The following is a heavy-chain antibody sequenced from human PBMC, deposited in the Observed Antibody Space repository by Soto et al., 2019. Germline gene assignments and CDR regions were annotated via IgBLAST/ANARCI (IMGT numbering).Heavy chain of an antibody. CDR1: GFTFSSYG. V-gene: IGHV3-30*18. CDR3: AKDLEEEVAASDRLDS. D-gene: IGHD2-15*01. CDR2: ISYDISTK. Sequence: QVQLVESGGGVVQPGRSLRLSCAASGFTFSSYGMHWVRQAPGKGLEWVAVISYDISTKYYADSVKGRFNISRDNSKNTLYLQMNSLRAEDTAVYYCAKDLEEEVAASDRLDSWSQGTLVVVSS. J-gene: IGHJ4*02.